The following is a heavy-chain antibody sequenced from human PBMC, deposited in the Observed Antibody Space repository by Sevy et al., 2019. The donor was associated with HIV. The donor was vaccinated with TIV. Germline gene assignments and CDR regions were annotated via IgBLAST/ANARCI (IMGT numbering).Heavy chain of an antibody. Sequence: ASVKVSCKASGGTFSSYAINWVRQAPGQGLEWMGGIIPIFGTANYAQKFQGRVTITADKSTSTAYMELSSLRSEDTAVYYCARADYYDSSGYNYVAAFDIWGQGTMVTVSS. CDR1: GGTFSSYA. CDR3: ARADYYDSSGYNYVAAFDI. V-gene: IGHV1-69*06. D-gene: IGHD3-22*01. CDR2: IIPIFGTA. J-gene: IGHJ3*02.